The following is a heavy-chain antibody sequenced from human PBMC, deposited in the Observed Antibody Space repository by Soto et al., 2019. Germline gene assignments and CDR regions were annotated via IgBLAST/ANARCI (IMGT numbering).Heavy chain of an antibody. CDR1: GFTFSSYA. CDR3: ARAGVEDGAFDI. CDR2: ISYDGSNK. V-gene: IGHV3-30-3*01. J-gene: IGHJ3*02. Sequence: GGSLRLSCAASGFTFSSYAMHWVRQAPGKGLEWVAVISYDGSNKYYADSVKGRFTISRNNSKNTLYLQMNSLRAEDTAVYYCARAGVEDGAFDIWGQGTMVTVSS.